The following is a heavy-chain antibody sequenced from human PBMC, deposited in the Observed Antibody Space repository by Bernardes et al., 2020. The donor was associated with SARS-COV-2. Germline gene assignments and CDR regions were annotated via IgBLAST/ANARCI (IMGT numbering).Heavy chain of an antibody. CDR2: INPSNGDT. CDR1: GYTFTGYY. CDR3: ARVYQVVDYVLRFDPWGQGWVFDY. J-gene: IGHJ4*02. Sequence: ASVKVYCKASGYTFTGYYLHWVRQAPGQGLEWMGRINPSNGDTNFAQRFQGRVTMTRDTSISTAYMVLSSLRSDDTAVYYCARVYQVVDYVLRFDPWGQGWVFDYWGQGTLVTVS. D-gene: IGHD2-21*02. V-gene: IGHV1-2*06.